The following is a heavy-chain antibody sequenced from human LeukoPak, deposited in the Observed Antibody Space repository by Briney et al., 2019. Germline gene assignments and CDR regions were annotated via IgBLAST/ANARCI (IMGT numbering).Heavy chain of an antibody. CDR2: ISSNGGST. J-gene: IGHJ4*02. CDR1: GFTFSSYA. Sequence: GGSLRLSCAASGFTFSSYAMHWVRQAPGKGLEYVSAISSNGGSTYYANSVKGRFTISRDNSKNTLYLQMGSLRAEDMAVYYCARGSESYYDFDYWGQGTLVTVSS. CDR3: ARGSESYYDFDY. D-gene: IGHD1-26*01. V-gene: IGHV3-64*01.